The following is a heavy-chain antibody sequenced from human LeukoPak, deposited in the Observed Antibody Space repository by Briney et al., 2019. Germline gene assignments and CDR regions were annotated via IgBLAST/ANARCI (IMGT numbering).Heavy chain of an antibody. CDR3: ARGAPRYDFWSGYYTEVDY. CDR2: INPNSGGA. V-gene: IGHV1-2*02. CDR1: GYTFTGYY. J-gene: IGHJ4*02. D-gene: IGHD3-3*01. Sequence: ASVKVSCKASGYTFTGYYMHWVRQAPGQGLEWMGWINPNSGGANYAQKFQGRVTMTRDTSISTAYMELSRLRSDDTAVYCCARGAPRYDFWSGYYTEVDYWGQGTLVTVSS.